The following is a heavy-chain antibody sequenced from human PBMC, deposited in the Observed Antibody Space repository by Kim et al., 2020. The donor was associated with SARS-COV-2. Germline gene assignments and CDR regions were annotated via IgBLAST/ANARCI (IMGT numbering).Heavy chain of an antibody. Sequence: SETLSLTCTVSGGSISSYYWSWIRQPPGKGLEWIGYIYYSGSTNYNPSLKSRVTISVDTSKNQFSLKLSSVTAADTAVYYCARRPALNYDFWSGPGRDYYYYGMDVWGQGTTVTVSS. J-gene: IGHJ6*02. CDR2: IYYSGST. CDR3: ARRPALNYDFWSGPGRDYYYYGMDV. D-gene: IGHD3-3*01. V-gene: IGHV4-59*08. CDR1: GGSISSYY.